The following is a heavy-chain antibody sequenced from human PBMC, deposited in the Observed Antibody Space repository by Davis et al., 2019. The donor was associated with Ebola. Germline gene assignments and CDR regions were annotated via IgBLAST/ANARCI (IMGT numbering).Heavy chain of an antibody. CDR2: ISGSGGST. J-gene: IGHJ5*02. V-gene: IGHV3-23*01. Sequence: GESLKISCAASGFTFSSYAMSWVRQAPGKGLEWVSAISGSGGSTYYADSVKGRFTISRDNAKNTLYLQMNSLRAEDTAVYYCARETADYDYIWGSYRYTGNWFDPWGQGTLVTVSS. D-gene: IGHD3-16*02. CDR1: GFTFSSYA. CDR3: ARETADYDYIWGSYRYTGNWFDP.